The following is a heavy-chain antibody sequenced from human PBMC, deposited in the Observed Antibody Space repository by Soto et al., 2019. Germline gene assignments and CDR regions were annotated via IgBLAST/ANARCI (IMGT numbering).Heavy chain of an antibody. Sequence: PSETLSLTCTVSGGSISSSSYYWGWIRQPPGKGLEWIGSIYYSGSTYYNPSLKGRFTISRDNAKNTVYLQMNSLRAEDTAVYYCGRDLTAGDSYWGQGTLVTVSS. J-gene: IGHJ4*02. D-gene: IGHD7-27*01. CDR3: GRDLTAGDSY. CDR2: IYYSGST. CDR1: GGSISSSSYY. V-gene: IGHV4-39*02.